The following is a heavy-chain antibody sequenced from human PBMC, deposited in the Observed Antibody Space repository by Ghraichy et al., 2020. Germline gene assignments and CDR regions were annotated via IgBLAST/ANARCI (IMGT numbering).Heavy chain of an antibody. Sequence: SETLSLTCTVSGGSISSGGYYWSWIRQHPGKGLEWIGYIYYSGSTYYNPSLKSRVTISVDTSKNQFSLKLSSVTAADTAVYYCARDFSPGAYYYGSGWFDPWGQGTLVTVSS. CDR3: ARDFSPGAYYYGSGWFDP. V-gene: IGHV4-31*03. J-gene: IGHJ5*02. CDR2: IYYSGST. CDR1: GGSISSGGYY. D-gene: IGHD3-10*01.